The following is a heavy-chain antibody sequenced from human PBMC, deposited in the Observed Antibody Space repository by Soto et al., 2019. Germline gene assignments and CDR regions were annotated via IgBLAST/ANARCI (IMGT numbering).Heavy chain of an antibody. CDR3: AHGVLGYCSSTSCPEEDWFDP. CDR2: IYWDDDK. J-gene: IGHJ5*02. D-gene: IGHD2-2*01. Sequence: SGPTLVNPTQTLTLTCTFSGFSLSTSGVGVGWIRQPPGKALEWLALIYWDDDKRYSPSLKSRLTITKDTSKNQVVLTMTNMDPVDTATYYCAHGVLGYCSSTSCPEEDWFDPWGQGTLVTVSS. CDR1: GFSLSTSGVG. V-gene: IGHV2-5*02.